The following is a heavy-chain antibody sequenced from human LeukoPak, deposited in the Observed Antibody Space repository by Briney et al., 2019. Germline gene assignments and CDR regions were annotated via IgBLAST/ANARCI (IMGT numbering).Heavy chain of an antibody. D-gene: IGHD6-13*01. V-gene: IGHV4-34*01. Sequence: SETLSLTCAVYGGSFSGYYWSWIRQPPGKGLEWIGEINHSGSTNYNPSLKSRVTISVDTSKNQFSLKLSSVTAADTAVYYCARWGGSAAAPYYFDYWGQGTLVTVSS. CDR2: INHSGST. CDR3: ARWGGSAAAPYYFDY. CDR1: GGSFSGYY. J-gene: IGHJ4*02.